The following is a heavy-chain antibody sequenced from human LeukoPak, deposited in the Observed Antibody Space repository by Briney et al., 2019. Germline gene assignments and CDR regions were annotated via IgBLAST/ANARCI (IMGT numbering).Heavy chain of an antibody. J-gene: IGHJ5*02. CDR3: ARRLPRLLWFGTNRFDP. Sequence: SETLSLTCAVYGGSFSGYYWSWIRQPPGKGLEWIGEINHSGSTNYNPPLKSRVTISVDTSKNQFSLKLSSVTAADTAVYYCARRLPRLLWFGTNRFDPWGQGTLVTVSS. V-gene: IGHV4-34*01. CDR1: GGSFSGYY. D-gene: IGHD3-10*01. CDR2: INHSGST.